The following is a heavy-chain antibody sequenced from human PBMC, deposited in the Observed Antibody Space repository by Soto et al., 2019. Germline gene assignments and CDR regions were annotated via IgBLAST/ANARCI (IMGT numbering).Heavy chain of an antibody. J-gene: IGHJ4*02. D-gene: IGHD4-17*01. CDR2: IYYRGNT. Sequence: SETLSLTCSVSGASITSTSSYWGWIRQPPGKGLEWIANIYYRGNTYYNPSLRSRLTISVDTSQNQFSLKLTSVTAADAAVYYCARTPTATTSAMGLYWGQGTLVTVSS. CDR1: GASITSTSSY. CDR3: ARTPTATTSAMGLY. V-gene: IGHV4-39*07.